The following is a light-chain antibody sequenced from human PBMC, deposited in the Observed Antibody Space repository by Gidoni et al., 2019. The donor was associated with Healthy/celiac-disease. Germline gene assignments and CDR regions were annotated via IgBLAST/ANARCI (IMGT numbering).Light chain of an antibody. CDR2: AAS. CDR1: QSISSY. J-gene: IGKJ4*01. Sequence: DIQMTQPPSSLSASVGDRVTITRRASQSISSYLNWYQQKPGKAPKLLIYAASSLQSGVPSRFSGSGSGTDITLTIRSLQPEDFATYYCQQSYSTPRTFGEGTRVEIK. V-gene: IGKV1-39*01. CDR3: QQSYSTPRT.